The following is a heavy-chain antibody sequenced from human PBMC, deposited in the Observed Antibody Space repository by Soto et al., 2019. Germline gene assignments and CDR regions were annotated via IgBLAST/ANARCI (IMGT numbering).Heavy chain of an antibody. D-gene: IGHD3-10*01. V-gene: IGHV1-18*01. CDR3: ARIYGSGSYYVPGHY. Sequence: ASVKVSCKASGYTFTSYGISWVRQAPGQGLEWMGWISAYNGNTNYAQKLQGRVTMTTDTSTSTAYMELRSLRSDDTAVYYCARIYGSGSYYVPGHYWGQGTLVTVSS. J-gene: IGHJ4*02. CDR1: GYTFTSYG. CDR2: ISAYNGNT.